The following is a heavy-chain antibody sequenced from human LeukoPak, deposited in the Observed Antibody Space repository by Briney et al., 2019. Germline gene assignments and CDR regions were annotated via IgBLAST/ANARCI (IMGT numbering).Heavy chain of an antibody. J-gene: IGHJ5*02. CDR1: GGSISSGGYY. Sequence: SQTLSLTCTVSGGSISSGGYYWSWIRQPPGTGLEWIGEINHSGSTNYNPSLKSRVTISVDTSKNQFSLKLSSVTAADTAVYYCAREFQIAVAGTQRRKTNWFDPWGQGTLVTVPS. CDR2: INHSGST. V-gene: IGHV4-30-2*01. CDR3: AREFQIAVAGTQRRKTNWFDP. D-gene: IGHD6-19*01.